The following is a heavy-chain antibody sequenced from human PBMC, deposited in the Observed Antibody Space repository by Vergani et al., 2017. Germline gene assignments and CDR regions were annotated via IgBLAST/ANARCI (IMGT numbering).Heavy chain of an antibody. V-gene: IGHV7-4-1*02. J-gene: IGHJ4*01. CDR3: VRKRLGKTKGDFDY. D-gene: IGHD3-16*01. CDR1: GYTFTNYN. Sequence: QVQLVQSGSELKKPGASVKVSCKASGYTFTNYNINWLRQAPGQGPEWMGWINTNTGNPTNAQDFTGRFVFSLDTSVNTAYLQISSLKAEDSAVYYCVRKRLGKTKGDFDYWGQETLVSVSS. CDR2: INTNTGNP.